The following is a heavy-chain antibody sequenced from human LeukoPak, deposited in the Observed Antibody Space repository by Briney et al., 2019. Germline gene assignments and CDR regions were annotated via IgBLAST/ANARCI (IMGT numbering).Heavy chain of an antibody. CDR1: GFTFSSYS. V-gene: IGHV3-66*01. D-gene: IGHD3-10*01. CDR2: IYSGGST. Sequence: GGSLRLSCAASGFTFSSYSMNWVRQAPGKGLEWVSVIYSGGSTYYADSVKGRFTISRDNSKNTLYLQMNSLRAEDTAVYYCARDRAWFGELLSPGPWGQGTLVTVSS. CDR3: ARDRAWFGELLSPGP. J-gene: IGHJ5*02.